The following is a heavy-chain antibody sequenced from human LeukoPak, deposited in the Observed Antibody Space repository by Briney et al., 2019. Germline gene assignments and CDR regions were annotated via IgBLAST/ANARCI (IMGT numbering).Heavy chain of an antibody. J-gene: IGHJ5*02. CDR2: ISWNSGSI. D-gene: IGHD3-16*02. CDR3: AKGNDYVWGSYRYAWFDP. Sequence: GRSLRLSCAASGFTFYDYAMHWVRRAPGKGLEWVSGISWNSGSIGYADSVKGRFTISRDNAKNSLYLQMNSLRAEDTALYYCAKGNDYVWGSYRYAWFDPWGQGTLVTVSS. V-gene: IGHV3-9*01. CDR1: GFTFYDYA.